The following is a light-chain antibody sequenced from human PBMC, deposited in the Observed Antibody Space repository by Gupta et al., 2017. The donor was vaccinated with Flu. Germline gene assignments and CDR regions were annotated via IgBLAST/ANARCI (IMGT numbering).Light chain of an antibody. CDR2: AAS. CDR1: QSISSY. CDR3: RQTYSSSPQT. J-gene: IGKJ4*01. V-gene: IGKV1-39*01. Sequence: SSLYASVGDRVIITCRASQSISSYLNWYKQKPGKAPKLLIYAASSWQSGVPSRFSGSGSGTDFTLTISSLQPEDFATYFCRQTYSSSPQTFGGGTRVEIK.